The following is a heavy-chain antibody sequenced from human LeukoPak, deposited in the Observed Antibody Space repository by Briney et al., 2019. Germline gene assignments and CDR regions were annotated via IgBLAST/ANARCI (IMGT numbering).Heavy chain of an antibody. V-gene: IGHV4-30-4*07. CDR2: IYYSGST. CDR1: GGSISSGGSS. D-gene: IGHD6-19*01. J-gene: IGHJ4*02. CDR3: ARGLQWLESYFDY. Sequence: PSETLSLTCAVSGGSISSGGSSWSWIRQPPGKGLEWIGSIYYSGSTYYNPSLKSRVTISVDTSKNQFSLKLSSVTAADTAVYYCARGLQWLESYFDYWGQGTLVTVSS.